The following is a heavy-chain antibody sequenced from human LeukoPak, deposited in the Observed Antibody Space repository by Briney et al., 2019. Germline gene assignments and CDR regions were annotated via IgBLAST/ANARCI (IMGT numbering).Heavy chain of an antibody. V-gene: IGHV3-9*01. CDR1: GFTFDDYA. J-gene: IGHJ4*02. CDR2: ISWNSGRT. Sequence: GGSLRLSCEASGFTFDDYAMHWVRQVPGKGLEWVSGISWNSGRTDYAHSVQARFTISRDNAKNSLYLQMNSLRAEDTAVYYCAKDHYDILTGSTGSLDYWGQGTLVTVSS. D-gene: IGHD3-9*01. CDR3: AKDHYDILTGSTGSLDY.